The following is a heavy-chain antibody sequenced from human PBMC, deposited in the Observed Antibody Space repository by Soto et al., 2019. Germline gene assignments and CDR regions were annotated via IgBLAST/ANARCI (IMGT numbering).Heavy chain of an antibody. D-gene: IGHD3-9*01. CDR2: MNPNSVNT. CDR3: VRGGGYYNILNGYDF. CDR1: GYTFTNYD. Sequence: QVHLVQSGAEVKKPGASVKVSCKASGYTFTNYDVNWVRQAPGQGLEWMGWMNPNSVNTGYAQKFQGRVTMTRNTSINTAYMELSSLRSEDTAVYYFVRGGGYYNILNGYDFWGQGTLVNVSS. V-gene: IGHV1-8*01. J-gene: IGHJ4*02.